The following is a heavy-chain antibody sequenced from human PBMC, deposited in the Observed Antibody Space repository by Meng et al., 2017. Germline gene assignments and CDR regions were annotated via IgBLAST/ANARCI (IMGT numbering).Heavy chain of an antibody. CDR2: ISSSGSTI. Sequence: GESLKISCAASGFTFSSYEMNWVRQAPGKGLEWASYISSSGSTIYYADSVKGRFTISRDNAKNSLYLQMNSLRAEDTAVYYCARGGSSGWYNYWGQGTLVTVSS. V-gene: IGHV3-48*03. J-gene: IGHJ4*02. CDR3: ARGGSSGWYNY. D-gene: IGHD6-19*01. CDR1: GFTFSSYE.